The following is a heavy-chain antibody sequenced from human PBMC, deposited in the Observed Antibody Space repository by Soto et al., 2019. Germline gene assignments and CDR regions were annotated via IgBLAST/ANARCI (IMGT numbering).Heavy chain of an antibody. Sequence: GASVKVSCKASGYTFTSYGISWVRQAPGQGLEWMGWISAYNGNTNYAQKLQGRVTMTTDTSTSTAYTELRSLRSDDTAVYYCARSPYIAAAGTPSAFDYWGQGTLVTVSS. CDR2: ISAYNGNT. CDR1: GYTFTSYG. J-gene: IGHJ4*02. CDR3: ARSPYIAAAGTPSAFDY. V-gene: IGHV1-18*01. D-gene: IGHD6-13*01.